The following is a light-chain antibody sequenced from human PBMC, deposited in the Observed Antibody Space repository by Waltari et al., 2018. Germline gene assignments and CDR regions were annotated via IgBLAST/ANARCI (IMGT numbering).Light chain of an antibody. Sequence: EVVLTQSPVTLSLSAGERASLSCRASESVYKYLAWYQQRPDQPPRLLIYDTSNRAAGVPGRFSGSGYGTDFTLTITSLEAEDFAVYFCQQGSILPLTFGGGTRVEIK. CDR2: DTS. CDR3: QQGSILPLT. V-gene: IGKV3-11*01. J-gene: IGKJ4*01. CDR1: ESVYKY.